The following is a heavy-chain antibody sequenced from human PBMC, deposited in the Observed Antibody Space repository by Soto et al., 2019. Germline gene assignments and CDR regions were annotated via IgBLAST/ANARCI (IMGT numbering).Heavy chain of an antibody. CDR2: ISSSGGTI. D-gene: IGHD3-10*01. CDR1: GFIFSSYE. CDR3: VRDQRESGAFDI. V-gene: IGHV3-48*03. Sequence: GGSLRLSCAASGFIFSSYEMNWVRQAPGKGLEWVSYISSSGGTIYNADSVKGRFTISRDNAKNSLYLQVNSLSAEDTAVYYCVRDQRESGAFDIWGHGAMVTVSS. J-gene: IGHJ3*02.